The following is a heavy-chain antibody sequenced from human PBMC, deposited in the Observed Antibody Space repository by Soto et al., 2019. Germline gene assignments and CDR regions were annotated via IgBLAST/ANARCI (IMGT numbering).Heavy chain of an antibody. D-gene: IGHD2-2*01. V-gene: IGHV4-34*01. CDR2: INHSGST. Sequence: QVQLQQWGAGLLKPSETLSLTCAVYGGSFSGYYWSWIRQPPGKGLEWIGEINHSGSTNYNPSLTSRVTISVDTSKNQFSLKLSSVTAADTAVYYCARGYCSSTSCYVYWFDPWGQGTLVTVSS. CDR1: GGSFSGYY. J-gene: IGHJ5*02. CDR3: ARGYCSSTSCYVYWFDP.